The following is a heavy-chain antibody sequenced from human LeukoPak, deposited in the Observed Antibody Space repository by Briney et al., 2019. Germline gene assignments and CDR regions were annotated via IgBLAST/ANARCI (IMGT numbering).Heavy chain of an antibody. CDR2: INHSGST. Sequence: SETLSLTCAVYGGSFSGYYWSWIRQPPGKGLEWIGEINHSGSTNYNPSLKSRVTISVDTSKNQFSLKLSSVTAADTAVYYCARVLGFFCSGGSCYSGVNYFDYWGQGTLVTVSS. CDR1: GGSFSGYY. V-gene: IGHV4-34*01. J-gene: IGHJ4*02. D-gene: IGHD2-15*01. CDR3: ARVLGFFCSGGSCYSGVNYFDY.